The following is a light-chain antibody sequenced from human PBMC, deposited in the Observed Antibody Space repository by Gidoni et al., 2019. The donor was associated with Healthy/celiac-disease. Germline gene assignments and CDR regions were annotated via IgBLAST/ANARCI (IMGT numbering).Light chain of an antibody. CDR2: AAS. CDR1: QSISSY. Sequence: DIQMTQSPSSLSASVGDRVTIPCRVSQSISSYLNWYLQKPGKAPKHLIYAASSLQSGVPSRFSGSGSGTDFTLTISSLQPEDFATYYCQQSYSTPRTFGQGTKLEIK. CDR3: QQSYSTPRT. V-gene: IGKV1-39*01. J-gene: IGKJ2*01.